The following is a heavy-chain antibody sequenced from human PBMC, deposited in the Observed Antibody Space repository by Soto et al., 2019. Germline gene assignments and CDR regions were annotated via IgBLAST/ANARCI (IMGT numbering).Heavy chain of an antibody. CDR2: IYKDFT. CDR3: AREPRYCGGGSGSIMGDAFDI. Sequence: EVQLVESGGGLVQPGGSLRLSCVASGFTVTDIYMNWVRQAPGKGLEWVSVIYKDFTDYADFVRGRFSVSTDTSKNALYLQLDNLRAEDTAVYYCAREPRYCGGGSGSIMGDAFDIWGQGAMVTVSS. CDR1: GFTVTDIY. J-gene: IGHJ3*02. D-gene: IGHD2-15*01. V-gene: IGHV3-66*01.